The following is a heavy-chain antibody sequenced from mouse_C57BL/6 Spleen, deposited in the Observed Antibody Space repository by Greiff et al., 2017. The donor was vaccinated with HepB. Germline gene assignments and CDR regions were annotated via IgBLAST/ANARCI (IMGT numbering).Heavy chain of an antibody. V-gene: IGHV1-26*01. CDR2: INPNNGGT. CDR1: GYTFTDYY. CDR3: ARGEWYLPYYYAMDY. J-gene: IGHJ4*01. D-gene: IGHD1-1*02. Sequence: EVQLQQSGPELVKPGASVKISCKASGYTFTDYYMNWVKQSHGKSLEWIGDINPNNGGTSYNQKFKGKATLTVDKSSSTAYMELRSLTSEDSAVDYCARGEWYLPYYYAMDYWGQGTSVTVSS.